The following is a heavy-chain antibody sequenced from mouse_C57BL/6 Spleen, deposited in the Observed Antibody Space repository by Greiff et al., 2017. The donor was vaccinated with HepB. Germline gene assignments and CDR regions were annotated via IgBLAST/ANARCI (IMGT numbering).Heavy chain of an antibody. D-gene: IGHD1-1*01. V-gene: IGHV1-82*01. CDR3: ARKDYYGSSSPFDY. Sequence: VQLQQSGPELVKPGVSVKISCKASGYAFSSSWMNWVKQRPGKGLEWIGRIYPGDGDTNYNGKFKGKATLTADKSSSTAYMQLSSLTSEDSAVYFCARKDYYGSSSPFDYWGQGTTLTVSS. J-gene: IGHJ2*01. CDR2: IYPGDGDT. CDR1: GYAFSSSW.